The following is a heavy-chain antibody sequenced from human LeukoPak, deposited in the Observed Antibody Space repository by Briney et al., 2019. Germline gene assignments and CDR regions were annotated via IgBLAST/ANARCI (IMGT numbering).Heavy chain of an antibody. CDR1: GYTFTGYY. D-gene: IGHD3-3*01. V-gene: IGHV1-2*02. CDR2: INPNSGGT. CDR3: ARTHHYYDFWSGYGRRNAFDI. J-gene: IGHJ3*02. Sequence: RASVKVSCKASGYTFTGYYMHWVRQAPGQGLEWMEWINPNSGGTNYAQKFQGRVTMTRDTSISTAYMELSRLRSDDTAVYYCARTHHYYDFWSGYGRRNAFDIWGQGTMVTVSS.